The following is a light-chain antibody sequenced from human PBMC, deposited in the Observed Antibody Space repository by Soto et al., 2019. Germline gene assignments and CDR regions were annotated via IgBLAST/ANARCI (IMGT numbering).Light chain of an antibody. CDR2: ESN. Sequence: QSVLTQPPSVSAAPGQTVSISCSGSSSNIGNNYVSWYQHFPGTAPKLLIYESNKRPSGIPDRFSGSQSGTSATLGITGLQTGDEADYYCGTWDSSLTVVVFGGGTKLTVL. CDR1: SSNIGNNY. V-gene: IGLV1-51*02. CDR3: GTWDSSLTVVV. J-gene: IGLJ2*01.